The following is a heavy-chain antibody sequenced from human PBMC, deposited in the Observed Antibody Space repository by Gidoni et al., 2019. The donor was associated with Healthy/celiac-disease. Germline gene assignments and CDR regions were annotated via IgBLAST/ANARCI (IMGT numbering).Heavy chain of an antibody. CDR3: AKGLGSSGYYVTFDI. V-gene: IGHV3-23*01. Sequence: EVQLLESGGGWVQPGGSLRLSCAASGSTVSSYAMSWVRQAPGKGLEWVSAISGSGGSTYYADSVKGRFTISRDNSKNTLYLQMNSLRAEDTAVYYCAKGLGSSGYYVTFDIWGQGTMVTVSS. J-gene: IGHJ3*02. CDR1: GSTVSSYA. CDR2: ISGSGGST. D-gene: IGHD3-22*01.